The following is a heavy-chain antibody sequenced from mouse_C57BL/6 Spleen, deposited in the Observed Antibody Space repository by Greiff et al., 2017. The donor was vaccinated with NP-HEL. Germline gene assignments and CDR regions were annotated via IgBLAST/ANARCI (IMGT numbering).Heavy chain of an antibody. Sequence: QVQLQQPGAELVKPGASVKLSCKASGYTFTSYWMHWVKQRPGRGLEWMGRIDPNSGGTKYNEKFKSKATLTVDKPSSTAYMQLSSLTSEDSAVYYCAREGDDLYYYAMDYWGQGTSVTVSS. J-gene: IGHJ4*01. D-gene: IGHD2-4*01. V-gene: IGHV1-72*01. CDR3: AREGDDLYYYAMDY. CDR1: GYTFTSYW. CDR2: IDPNSGGT.